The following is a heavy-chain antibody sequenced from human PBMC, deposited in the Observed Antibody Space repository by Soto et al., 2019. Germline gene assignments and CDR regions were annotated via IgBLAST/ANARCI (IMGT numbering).Heavy chain of an antibody. CDR1: GFTFSSYA. Sequence: GGSLRLSCAASGFTFSSYAMHWVRQAPGKGLEWVAVISYDGSKKYYADSVKGRFTISRDNSKNTLYLQMNSLRAEDTAVYYCARAPFTIYDTSGYYDYWGQGTLVTVSS. J-gene: IGHJ4*02. D-gene: IGHD3-22*01. CDR3: ARAPFTIYDTSGYYDY. V-gene: IGHV3-30-3*01. CDR2: ISYDGSKK.